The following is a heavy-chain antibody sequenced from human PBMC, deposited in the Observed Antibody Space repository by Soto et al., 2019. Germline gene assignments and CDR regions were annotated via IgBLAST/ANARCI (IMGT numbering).Heavy chain of an antibody. CDR2: IYSGGST. Sequence: EVQLVETGGGLIQPGGSLRLSCAASGFTVSSNYMSWVRQAPGKGLEWVSVIYSGGSTYYADSVKGRFTVSRDNSKNTLYLQMNSLRAEDTAVYYCAKEGGITIFGVADYGLDVWGQGTTVTVSS. CDR1: GFTVSSNY. CDR3: AKEGGITIFGVADYGLDV. V-gene: IGHV3-53*02. J-gene: IGHJ6*02. D-gene: IGHD3-3*01.